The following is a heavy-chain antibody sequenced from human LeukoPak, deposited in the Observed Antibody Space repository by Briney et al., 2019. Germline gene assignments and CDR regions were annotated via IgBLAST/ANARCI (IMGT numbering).Heavy chain of an antibody. V-gene: IGHV3-30*02. CDR1: GFIFSSYG. Sequence: GGSLRLSCAASGFIFSSYGMHWVRQAPGKGLEWVAFTRSDGSDKNYADSVKGRFTISRDNSKNTLYLQMNSLRAEDTAVYYCAKHDSSSYYWGQGTLVTVSS. CDR3: AKHDSSSYY. D-gene: IGHD3-22*01. CDR2: TRSDGSDK. J-gene: IGHJ4*02.